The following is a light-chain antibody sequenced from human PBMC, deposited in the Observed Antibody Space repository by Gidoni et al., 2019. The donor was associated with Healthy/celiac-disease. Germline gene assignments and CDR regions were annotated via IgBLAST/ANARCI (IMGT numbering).Light chain of an antibody. J-gene: IGKJ4*01. Sequence: EIVFTPSLATLSLSPGERATLSCRASQSVSSYLAWYQQKPGQAPRLLIYVASNRATGIPARFSGSGSGTDFTLNISSLEPEDVAVYYCQQRSNWPPHTFGGGTKVEIK. CDR2: VAS. CDR3: QQRSNWPPHT. V-gene: IGKV3-11*01. CDR1: QSVSSY.